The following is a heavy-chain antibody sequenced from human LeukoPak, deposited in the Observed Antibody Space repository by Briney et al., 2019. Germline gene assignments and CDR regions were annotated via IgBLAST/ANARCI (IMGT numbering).Heavy chain of an antibody. D-gene: IGHD2-15*01. CDR1: GYTFTSYG. J-gene: IGHJ4*02. Sequence: ASVKVSCKASGYTFTSYGISWVRQAPGQGLEWMGWISAYSGNTNYAQKLQGRVAMTTDTSTSTAYMELRSLRSDDTAVYYCAREGYCSGGSCYSADWGQGTLVTVSS. V-gene: IGHV1-18*01. CDR3: AREGYCSGGSCYSAD. CDR2: ISAYSGNT.